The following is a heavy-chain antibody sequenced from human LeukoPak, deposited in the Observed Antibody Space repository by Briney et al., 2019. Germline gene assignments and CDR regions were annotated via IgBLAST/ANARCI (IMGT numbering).Heavy chain of an antibody. CDR1: GFTFSSYA. Sequence: GGSLRLSCAASGFTFSSYAMSWVRQAPGKGLEWVSSISGSGGSTYYADSVKGRFTISRDNSKNTLYLQMNSLRAEDTAVYYCAKDFWDIVVVPSAIPDYWGQGTLVTVSS. CDR2: ISGSGGST. J-gene: IGHJ4*02. CDR3: AKDFWDIVVVPSAIPDY. V-gene: IGHV3-23*01. D-gene: IGHD2-2*01.